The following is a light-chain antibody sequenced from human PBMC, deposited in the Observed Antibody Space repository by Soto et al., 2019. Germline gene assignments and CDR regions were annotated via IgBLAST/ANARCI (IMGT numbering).Light chain of an antibody. V-gene: IGLV2-11*01. Sequence: QSVLTQPRSVSGSPGQSVTISCAGTRSDVGAYNYVSWFQQHPGKAPKVIIYDVNKRPSGVPDRFSGSKSGNTASLTISGLQAEDEADYYCCSFAGGYTFVFGTGTKVTVL. CDR2: DVN. CDR3: CSFAGGYTFV. J-gene: IGLJ1*01. CDR1: RSDVGAYNY.